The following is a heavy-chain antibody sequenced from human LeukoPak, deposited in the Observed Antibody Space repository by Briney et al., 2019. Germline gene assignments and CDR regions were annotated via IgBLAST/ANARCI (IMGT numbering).Heavy chain of an antibody. J-gene: IGHJ5*02. CDR1: GFTFSNYG. V-gene: IGHV3-7*01. CDR3: ARKTYYYDSSAAGWFDT. CDR2: INQDGSEK. D-gene: IGHD3-22*01. Sequence: PGGSLRLSCGASGFTFSNYGMLWVRQAPGKGLEWVANINQDGSEKNYVDSVKGRFTISRDNAKNSLYLQMNSLRAEDTAIYYCARKTYYYDSSAAGWFDTWGQGTLGTVSS.